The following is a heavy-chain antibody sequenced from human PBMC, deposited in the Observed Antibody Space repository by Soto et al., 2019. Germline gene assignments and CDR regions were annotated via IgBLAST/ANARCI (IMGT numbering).Heavy chain of an antibody. CDR2: IKSKTDGGTT. J-gene: IGHJ4*02. V-gene: IGHV3-15*01. D-gene: IGHD6-6*01. CDR3: TTGSTSTKNY. Sequence: EVQLVESGGGLVIPGGSLRLSCAASGFTFSNAWLSWVRQAPGKGLEWVGRIKSKTDGGTTDYTAPVKGRFTISRDESKNTLYLQMNSLKIEDTAVYYCTTGSTSTKNYWGQGTLVTVSS. CDR1: GFTFSNAW.